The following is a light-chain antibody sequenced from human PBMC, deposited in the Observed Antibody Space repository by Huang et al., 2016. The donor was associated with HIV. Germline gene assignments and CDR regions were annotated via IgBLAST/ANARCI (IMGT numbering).Light chain of an antibody. J-gene: IGKJ1*01. V-gene: IGKV1-39*01. Sequence: DIQMTQSPSSLSASVGDRLTITCRASQSISSSLNWYQQKPGKAPNLLIYDASSLQSGVPSRFSGSGSGTDFALTISSLQPEDFATYYCQQSYSTPWTFGQGTKVEIK. CDR3: QQSYSTPWT. CDR2: DAS. CDR1: QSISSS.